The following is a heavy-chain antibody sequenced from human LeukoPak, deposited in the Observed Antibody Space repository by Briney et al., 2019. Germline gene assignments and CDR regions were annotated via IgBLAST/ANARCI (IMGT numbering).Heavy chain of an antibody. V-gene: IGHV3-7*01. CDR2: IKQDGSET. CDR1: GFTFSNYW. J-gene: IGHJ4*02. D-gene: IGHD5-18*01. CDR3: ARGGSGYSYGKIDS. Sequence: GGSLRLSCAASGFTFSNYWMNWVRQAPGKGLEWVANIKQDGSETYYVDSVKGRFTISRDNAKNSLYLQMNSLRDEDTAVYYCARGGSGYSYGKIDSWGQRILVTVSS.